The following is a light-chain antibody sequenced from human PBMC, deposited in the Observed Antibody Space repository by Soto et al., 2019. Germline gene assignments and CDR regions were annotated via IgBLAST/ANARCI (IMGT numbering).Light chain of an antibody. J-gene: IGKJ1*01. CDR2: GAS. CDR1: QSVSSN. Sequence: EIGRTQSPATLSVSPGVRATFSCRSSQSVSSNLAWYQQKPGQAPRLLIYGASTRATGIPARFSGSGSGTEFTLTISSLQPEDFAFYYCQQYNNWPHTFGQGPKVEI. V-gene: IGKV3-15*01. CDR3: QQYNNWPHT.